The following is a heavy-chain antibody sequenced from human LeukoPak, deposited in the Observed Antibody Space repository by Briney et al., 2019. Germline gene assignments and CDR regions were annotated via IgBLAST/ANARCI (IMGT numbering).Heavy chain of an antibody. CDR3: ATIDTYYYDSSGYYSAFDI. V-gene: IGHV3-23*01. J-gene: IGHJ3*02. CDR1: GFTFSSYA. Sequence: GGSLRLSCAASGFTFSSYAMSWVRQAPGKGLEWVSGISGSGGSTYYADSVKGRFTISRDNSKNSLYLQMNSLRAEDTALYYCATIDTYYYDSSGYYSAFDIWGQGTIVTVSS. D-gene: IGHD3-22*01. CDR2: ISGSGGST.